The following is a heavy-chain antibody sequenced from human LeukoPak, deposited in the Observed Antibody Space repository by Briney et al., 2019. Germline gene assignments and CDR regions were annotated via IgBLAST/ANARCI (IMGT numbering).Heavy chain of an antibody. CDR3: AKDVVATMVRVLYGPPDH. V-gene: IGHV3-23*01. D-gene: IGHD3-10*01. J-gene: IGHJ5*02. Sequence: GGPLRLSCAASGFTFSSYSMSWVRQVPGKGLEWVSVISGSGGSTFYAVSVKGRFTISRDNSKNTLYLQMNSLRAEDTGVYYCAKDVVATMVRVLYGPPDHWGQGTLVTVSS. CDR1: GFTFSSYS. CDR2: ISGSGGST.